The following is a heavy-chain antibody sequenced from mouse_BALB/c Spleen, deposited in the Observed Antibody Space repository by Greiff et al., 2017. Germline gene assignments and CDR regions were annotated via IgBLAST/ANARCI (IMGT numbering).Heavy chain of an antibody. J-gene: IGHJ4*01. V-gene: IGHV1-4*02. Sequence: VKVVESAAELARPGASVKMSCKASGYTFTSYTMHWVKQRPGQGLEWIGYINPSSGYTEYNQKFKDKTTLTADKSSSTAYMQLSSLTSEDSAVYYCARSDYGPHYYAMDYWGQGTSVTVSS. CDR1: GYTFTSYT. D-gene: IGHD1-2*01. CDR3: ARSDYGPHYYAMDY. CDR2: INPSSGYT.